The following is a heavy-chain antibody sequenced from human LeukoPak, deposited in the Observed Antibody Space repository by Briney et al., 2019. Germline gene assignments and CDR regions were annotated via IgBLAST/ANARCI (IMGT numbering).Heavy chain of an antibody. V-gene: IGHV1-18*01. J-gene: IGHJ4*02. CDR3: ARDSYDSSGYYPFDY. CDR2: ISAYNGNT. D-gene: IGHD3-22*01. Sequence: ASVKVSCKASGYTFTSYGISWVRQAPGQGLEWMGWISAYNGNTNYAQKLQGRVTMTTDTSTSTAYMELRSLRSDDTAVYYCARDSYDSSGYYPFDYWGQGTLVTVSP. CDR1: GYTFTSYG.